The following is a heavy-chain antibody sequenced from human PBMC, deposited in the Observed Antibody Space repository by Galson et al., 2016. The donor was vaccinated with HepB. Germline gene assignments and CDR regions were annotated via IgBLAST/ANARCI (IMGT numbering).Heavy chain of an antibody. CDR2: IYWDDNR. D-gene: IGHD1-26*01. Sequence: PALVKPTQTLTLTCTFSGFSLRNNGEGVGWIRQPPGKALEWVAVIYWDDNRRYSPSLKTRLTITKDTSKNEVVLTMTNMAPVDTATYYCAHRYRRLGATLFDSWGQGALVTVSS. CDR1: GFSLRNNGEG. CDR3: AHRYRRLGATLFDS. V-gene: IGHV2-5*02. J-gene: IGHJ4*02.